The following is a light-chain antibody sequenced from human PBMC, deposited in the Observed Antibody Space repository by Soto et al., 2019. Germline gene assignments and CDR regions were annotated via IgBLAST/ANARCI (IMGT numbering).Light chain of an antibody. Sequence: EIVLTQSPGTLSLSPGERATLSCRASQSVRSSYLAWYQQKPGQAPRLLIYGASSRATVIPDRFSGSGSGTDFTLTISRLEPEDFAVYYCQQYDSSPLTFGGGTKVEIK. J-gene: IGKJ4*01. CDR2: GAS. V-gene: IGKV3-20*01. CDR1: QSVRSSY. CDR3: QQYDSSPLT.